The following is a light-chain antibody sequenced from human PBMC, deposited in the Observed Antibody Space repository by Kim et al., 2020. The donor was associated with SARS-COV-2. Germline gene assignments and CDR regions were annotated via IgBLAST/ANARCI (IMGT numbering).Light chain of an antibody. J-gene: IGKJ2*01. CDR2: AAS. Sequence: SASVGDRVTITCRASQSISTFLNWYQQKPGKAPKFLIYAASTLQTGVPSRFSGSGSGTEFTLTISSLQPEDFATYYCQQSYSTFYTFGQGTKLEIK. CDR3: QQSYSTFYT. V-gene: IGKV1-39*01. CDR1: QSISTF.